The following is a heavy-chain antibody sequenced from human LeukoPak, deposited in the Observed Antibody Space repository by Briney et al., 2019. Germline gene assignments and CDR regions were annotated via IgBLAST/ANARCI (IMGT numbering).Heavy chain of an antibody. D-gene: IGHD6-13*01. J-gene: IGHJ4*02. CDR3: ARGIAAAGIGNDY. V-gene: IGHV3-30*03. CDR1: GFTFSSYG. Sequence: GGSLRLSCAASGFTFSSYGMHWVRQAPGKGLEWVAVISYDGSNKYYADSVKGRFTISRDNSENTLYLQMNSLRAEDTAVYYCARGIAAAGIGNDYWGQGTLVTVSS. CDR2: ISYDGSNK.